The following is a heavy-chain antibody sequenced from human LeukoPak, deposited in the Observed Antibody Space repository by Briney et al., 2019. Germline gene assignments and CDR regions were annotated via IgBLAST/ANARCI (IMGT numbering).Heavy chain of an antibody. D-gene: IGHD2-2*01. J-gene: IGHJ6*02. Sequence: ASVKVSCKASGYTFTGYYMHWVRQAPGQGLEWMGWINPNSGGTNYAQKFQGRVTMTRDTSISTAYMELSRLRSDDTAVYYCARGVRNFCSSTSCTTYYYYGMDVWGQGTTVTVSS. V-gene: IGHV1-2*02. CDR3: ARGVRNFCSSTSCTTYYYYGMDV. CDR2: INPNSGGT. CDR1: GYTFTGYY.